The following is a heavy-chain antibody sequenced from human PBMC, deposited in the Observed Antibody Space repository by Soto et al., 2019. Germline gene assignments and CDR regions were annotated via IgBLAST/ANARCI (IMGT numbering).Heavy chain of an antibody. CDR2: ISAYNGNT. J-gene: IGHJ5*02. V-gene: IGHV1-18*01. CDR3: ARRITGTPPADGGS. D-gene: IGHD1-7*01. Sequence: GASVKVSCKASGYTFSSYHISWVRQAPGQGLEWMGWISAYNGNTNYAQKLQGRVTMTTDTSTGTAYMELRSLKTEDTAMYYCARRITGTPPADGGSWGQGTLVTVSS. CDR1: GYTFSSYH.